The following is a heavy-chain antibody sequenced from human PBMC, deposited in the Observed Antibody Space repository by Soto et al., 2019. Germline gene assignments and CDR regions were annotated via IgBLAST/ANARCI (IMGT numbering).Heavy chain of an antibody. CDR1: GYSFTSYW. D-gene: IGHD3-16*02. CDR2: IDPSDSYT. Sequence: GESLKISCKGSGYSFTSYWISWVRQMPGKGLEWMGRIDPSDSYTNYSPSFQGHVTISADKSISTAYLQWSSLKASDTAMYYCAKYVWGSYRRTPFYYYGMDVWGQGTTVTVSS. J-gene: IGHJ6*02. V-gene: IGHV5-10-1*01. CDR3: AKYVWGSYRRTPFYYYGMDV.